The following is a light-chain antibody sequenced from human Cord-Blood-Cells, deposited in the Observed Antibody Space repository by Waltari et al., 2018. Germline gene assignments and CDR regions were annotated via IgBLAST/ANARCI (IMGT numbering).Light chain of an antibody. Sequence: DIVLTQSPATLSLSPGERATLPCRASQSVSSYLAWYQQKPGQAPRLLIYDASNRATGIPARFSGSGSGTDFTLTISSLEPEDFAVYYCQQRSNWLTFGGGTKVEIK. CDR3: QQRSNWLT. J-gene: IGKJ4*01. V-gene: IGKV3-11*01. CDR1: QSVSSY. CDR2: DAS.